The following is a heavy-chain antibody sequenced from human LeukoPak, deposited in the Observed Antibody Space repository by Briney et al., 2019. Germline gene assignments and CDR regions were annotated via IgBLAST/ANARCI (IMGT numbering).Heavy chain of an antibody. CDR3: ARMTTDDAFDI. CDR2: INHSGST. J-gene: IGHJ3*02. V-gene: IGHV4-34*01. Sequence: SETLSLTCAVYGGSFSGYYWTWIRQPPGKGLEWIGEINHSGSTNYNPSLKSRVTISVDTSKNQFSLKLSSVTAADTAVYYCARMTTDDAFDIWGQGTMVTVSS. CDR1: GGSFSGYY. D-gene: IGHD4-17*01.